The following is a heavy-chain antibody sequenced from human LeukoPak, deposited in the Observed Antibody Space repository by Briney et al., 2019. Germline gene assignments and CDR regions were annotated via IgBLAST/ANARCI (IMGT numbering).Heavy chain of an antibody. J-gene: IGHJ5*02. CDR3: ARGPHKRTYDRDNWFDP. V-gene: IGHV3-48*01. Sequence: GGSLRLSCAASGFTFSSYSMNWVRQAPGKGLEWVSYISSSSSTIYYADSVKGRLTISRDNAKNSLYLQMNSLRAEDTAVYYCARGPHKRTYDRDNWFDPWGQGTLVTVSS. CDR2: ISSSSSTI. D-gene: IGHD3-3*01. CDR1: GFTFSSYS.